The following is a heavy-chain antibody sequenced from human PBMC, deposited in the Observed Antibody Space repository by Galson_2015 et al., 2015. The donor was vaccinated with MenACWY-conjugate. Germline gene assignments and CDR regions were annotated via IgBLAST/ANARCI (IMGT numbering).Heavy chain of an antibody. D-gene: IGHD3-3*01. CDR1: GSNFVPYW. CDR2: ISPIDSKT. CDR3: ARPPPSARGMDV. Sequence: QSGAQVTKPGESLEISCTDSGSNFVPYWIGWVRPVPGKGLEWVGLISPIDSKTRYSPAFEGRVAISADNSITTAYLRWNSLQASYTAMYYFARPPPSARGMDVWGQGTTVAVSS. V-gene: IGHV5-51*01. J-gene: IGHJ6*02.